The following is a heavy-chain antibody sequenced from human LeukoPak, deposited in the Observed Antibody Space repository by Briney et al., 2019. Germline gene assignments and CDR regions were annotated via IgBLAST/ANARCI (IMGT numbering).Heavy chain of an antibody. J-gene: IGHJ4*02. D-gene: IGHD6-13*01. V-gene: IGHV3-74*01. CDR2: INPDGSST. CDR3: ARDGPQLVPFDY. CDR1: GFTFSSYW. Sequence: GGSLRLSCAASGFTFSSYWMHWVRQSPGKGLVWVSRINPDGSSTSYADSVKGRFTISRDNAKNTLYLQMNSLRAEDTAVYYCARDGPQLVPFDYWGQGTLVTVSS.